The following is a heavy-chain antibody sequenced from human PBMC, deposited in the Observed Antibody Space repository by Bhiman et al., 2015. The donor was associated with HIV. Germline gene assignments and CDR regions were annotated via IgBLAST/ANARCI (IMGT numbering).Heavy chain of an antibody. CDR2: ISSSSSYI. CDR1: GFSFSTYT. V-gene: IGHV3-21*04. CDR3: ARLPRGEGDY. J-gene: IGHJ4*02. D-gene: IGHD3-10*01. Sequence: EVQLVESGGGLVKPGGSLRLSCTASGFSFSTYTMNWVRQAPGKGLEWVSSISSSSSYIYYADSVKGRFTISRDNAKNSLYLQMNSLRAEDTAFYSCARLPRGEGDYWGQGTLVTVSS.